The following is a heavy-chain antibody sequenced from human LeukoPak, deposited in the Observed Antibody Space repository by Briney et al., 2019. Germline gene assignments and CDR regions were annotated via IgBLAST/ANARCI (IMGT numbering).Heavy chain of an antibody. CDR1: GFTFSSYA. V-gene: IGHV3-23*01. CDR3: AKAGWYSSSCYVDY. CDR2: ISGSGGST. Sequence: SRGSLRPSCAASGFTFSSYAMSWGRPAPGKGLEWVSAISGSGGSTYYADSVKGRFTISRDNSKNTLYLQMNSLRAEDTAVYYCAKAGWYSSSCYVDYWGQGTLVTVSS. J-gene: IGHJ4*02. D-gene: IGHD6-6*01.